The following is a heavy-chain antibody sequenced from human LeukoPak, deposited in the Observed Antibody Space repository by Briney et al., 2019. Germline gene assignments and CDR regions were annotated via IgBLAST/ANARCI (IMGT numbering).Heavy chain of an antibody. Sequence: ASVKVSCKASGYTFTNYGVSWVRQAPGQGLEWMGWISAYNGNTNYAQKLQGRVTMTTDTSTSTAYMELRSLRSDDTAVYYCAKGRVLLWFGNLLEGDAFDIWGQGTMVTVSS. CDR1: GYTFTNYG. D-gene: IGHD3-10*01. J-gene: IGHJ3*02. CDR2: ISAYNGNT. V-gene: IGHV1-18*01. CDR3: AKGRVLLWFGNLLEGDAFDI.